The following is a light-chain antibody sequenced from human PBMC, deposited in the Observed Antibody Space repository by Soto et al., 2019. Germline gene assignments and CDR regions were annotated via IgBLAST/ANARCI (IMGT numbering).Light chain of an antibody. J-gene: IGKJ2*01. Sequence: DIQMTQSPSTLSASVGDRVTITCRASQSISSWLAWYQQKPGKAPKLLIYDASSLESGVPSRFSGSGSGTEFTLTISRLQPDDFATYYCQQYNSYPLYTFGQGTKLQIK. CDR3: QQYNSYPLYT. CDR2: DAS. CDR1: QSISSW. V-gene: IGKV1-5*01.